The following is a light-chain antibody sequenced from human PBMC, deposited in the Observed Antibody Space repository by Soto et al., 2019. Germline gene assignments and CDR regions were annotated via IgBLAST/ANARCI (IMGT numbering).Light chain of an antibody. J-gene: IGKJ1*01. CDR3: QHYIGYSGM. V-gene: IGKV1-5*03. CDR1: QSLNSW. CDR2: KAS. Sequence: DIQMTQSPSTLSASVGDRVTITCRASQSLNSWLAWYQHKPWKAPKLLIHKASILASGVPSRFSGSDSGAEFTLTISSLQPDDFATYYCQHYIGYSGMFGQGTKVVIK.